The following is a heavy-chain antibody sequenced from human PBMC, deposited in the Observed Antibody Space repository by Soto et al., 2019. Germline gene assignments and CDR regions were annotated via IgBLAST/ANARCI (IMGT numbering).Heavy chain of an antibody. D-gene: IGHD2-21*02. CDR3: AKDVGRDVVTTDCAFDI. V-gene: IGHV3-23*01. CDR2: ISGSGGTT. J-gene: IGHJ3*02. CDR1: GFTFSSYA. Sequence: EVQLLESGGGLVQPGGSLRLSCAASGFTFSSYAMNWVRQAPGKGLEWVSAISGSGGTTYYADSVKGRFTISRDNSKKMLFLQMNSLRAEDTAIYYCAKDVGRDVVTTDCAFDIWGQWTMVTVSS.